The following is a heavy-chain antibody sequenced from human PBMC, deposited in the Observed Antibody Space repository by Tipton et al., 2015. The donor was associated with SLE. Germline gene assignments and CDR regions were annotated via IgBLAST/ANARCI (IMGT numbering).Heavy chain of an antibody. CDR3: AGYYDFSSAYLTF. CDR2: IYTSGST. Sequence: TLSLTCTVSGGSINTDYWSWIRQPAGKGLEWIGRIYTSGSTKYNPSLKSRVTISSDTSKNQVSLKLTSVSAADTAVYYCAGYYDFSSAYLTFWGQGTLVTVSS. D-gene: IGHD3-3*01. V-gene: IGHV4-4*07. J-gene: IGHJ4*02. CDR1: GGSINTDY.